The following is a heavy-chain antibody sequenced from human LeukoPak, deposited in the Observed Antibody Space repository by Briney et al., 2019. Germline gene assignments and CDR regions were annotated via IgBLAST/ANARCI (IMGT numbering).Heavy chain of an antibody. CDR1: GGTSSSYA. J-gene: IGHJ5*02. Sequence: AASVNVSCKASGGTSSSYAISRVRQAPGQGLEWMGRIIPILGIANYAQKFQGRVTITADKSTSTAYMELSSLRSEDTAVYYCATGGYSSSWDNWFDPWGQGTLVTVSS. D-gene: IGHD6-13*01. CDR2: IIPILGIA. V-gene: IGHV1-69*04. CDR3: ATGGYSSSWDNWFDP.